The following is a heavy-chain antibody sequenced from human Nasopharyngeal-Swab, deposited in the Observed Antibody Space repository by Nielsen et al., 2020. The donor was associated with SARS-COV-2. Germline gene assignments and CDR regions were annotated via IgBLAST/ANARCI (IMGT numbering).Heavy chain of an antibody. CDR3: ARDRAGRLSSGWYYYYCGMDV. J-gene: IGHJ6*02. CDR2: ISYDGSNK. Sequence: GESLKISCAASGFTFSSYAMHWVRQAPGKGLEWVAVISYDGSNKYYADSVKGRFTISRDNSKNTLYLQMNSLRAEDTAVYYCARDRAGRLSSGWYYYYCGMDVWGQGTTVTVSS. D-gene: IGHD6-19*01. CDR1: GFTFSSYA. V-gene: IGHV3-30-3*01.